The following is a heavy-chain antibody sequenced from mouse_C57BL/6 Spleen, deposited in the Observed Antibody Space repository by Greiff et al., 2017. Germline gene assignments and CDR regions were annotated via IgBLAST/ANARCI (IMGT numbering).Heavy chain of an antibody. CDR3: TRSDYAGFDD. V-gene: IGHV5-9-1*02. CDR1: GFTFSSYA. D-gene: IGHD2-4*01. J-gene: IGHJ2*01. CDR2: ISSGGDYT. Sequence: EVKLMESGEGLVKPGGSLKLSCAASGFTFSSYAMSWVRQTPEKRLEWVAYISSGGDYTYYADTVKGRFTISGDNARNTLYLQMSSLESEDTAWYNWTRSDYAGFDDWGKGTTVTVSA.